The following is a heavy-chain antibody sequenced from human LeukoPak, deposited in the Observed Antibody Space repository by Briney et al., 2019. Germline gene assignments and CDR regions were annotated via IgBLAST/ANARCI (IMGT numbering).Heavy chain of an antibody. J-gene: IGHJ5*02. D-gene: IGHD5-18*01. CDR2: IYYTGSA. Sequence: SETLSLTCTVSGGPFSSYYWSWIRQPPGKGLEWIGYIYYTGSANYNPSLKSRVTMSVDTSKNQFSLKLNSMTAADTAVYYCARARGYSYAMDPWGQGTLVTVSS. V-gene: IGHV4-59*12. CDR1: GGPFSSYY. CDR3: ARARGYSYAMDP.